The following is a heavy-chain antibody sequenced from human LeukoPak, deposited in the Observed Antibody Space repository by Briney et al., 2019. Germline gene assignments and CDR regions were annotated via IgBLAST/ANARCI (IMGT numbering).Heavy chain of an antibody. Sequence: SGWSLRLSCAAAGLACSTYVLNWGRQVPGNWLEWVAVKDYCADSVKGRFTASKDNSKSTLYLQMNSLRAEDTAIYYCAKDLCSDTSCSSRGIDYWGQGTLVTVSS. D-gene: IGHD2-2*01. CDR3: AKDLCSDTSCSSRGIDY. J-gene: IGHJ4*02. V-gene: IGHV3-30*18. CDR1: GLACSTYV. CDR2: KD.